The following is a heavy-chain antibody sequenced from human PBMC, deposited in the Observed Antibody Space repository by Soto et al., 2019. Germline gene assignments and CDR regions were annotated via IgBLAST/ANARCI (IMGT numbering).Heavy chain of an antibody. Sequence: SETLSLTCTVSGGSISSYYWSWIRQPPGKGLEWIGYIYYSGSTNYNPSLKSRVTISVDTSKNQFSLKLSSVTAADTAVYYCARTDLPSGYDLDYYYYGMDVWGQGTTVTVSS. CDR2: IYYSGST. CDR3: ARTDLPSGYDLDYYYYGMDV. V-gene: IGHV4-59*01. J-gene: IGHJ6*02. CDR1: GGSISSYY. D-gene: IGHD5-12*01.